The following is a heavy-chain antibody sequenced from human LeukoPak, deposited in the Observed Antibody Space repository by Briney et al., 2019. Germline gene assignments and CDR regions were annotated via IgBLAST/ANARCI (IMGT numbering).Heavy chain of an antibody. D-gene: IGHD3-10*01. CDR2: IYYSGST. J-gene: IGHJ5*02. CDR3: ARAREVLLWFGDARAYWFDP. V-gene: IGHV4-39*07. Sequence: SETLSLTCTVSGGSISSSSYYWGWIRQPPGKGLEWIGSIYYSGSTYYNPSLKSRVTISVDTSKNQFSLKLSSVTAADTAVYYCARAREVLLWFGDARAYWFDPWGQGTLVTVSS. CDR1: GGSISSSSYY.